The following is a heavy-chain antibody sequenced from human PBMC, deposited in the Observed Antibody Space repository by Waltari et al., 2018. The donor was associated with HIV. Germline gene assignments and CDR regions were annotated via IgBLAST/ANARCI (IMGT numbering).Heavy chain of an antibody. Sequence: QVQLVESGGGVVQPGRSLRLSCAASGFTFSSYGMHWVRQAPGKGLEWVAVIWYDGSNKYYADSVKGRFTISRDNSKNTLYLQMNSLRAEDTAVYYCARDLSRGPSSSSYVYWGQGTLVTVSS. CDR3: ARDLSRGPSSSSYVY. CDR1: GFTFSSYG. V-gene: IGHV3-33*01. CDR2: IWYDGSNK. D-gene: IGHD6-6*01. J-gene: IGHJ4*02.